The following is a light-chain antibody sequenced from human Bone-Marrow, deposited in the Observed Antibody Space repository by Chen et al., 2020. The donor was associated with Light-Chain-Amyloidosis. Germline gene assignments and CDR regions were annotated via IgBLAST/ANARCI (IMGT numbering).Light chain of an antibody. CDR2: GSS. CDR1: QTISSNY. Sequence: EMVLTQSPGTLSSSPGEGANLSCRASQTISSNYLTGYQQEFGQAPRLLIYGSSSRSTGIPDRFTGSGSGTDFTHTINRLEPEDFAMYYCQQYGTSPLTFGGGTKVEIK. CDR3: QQYGTSPLT. V-gene: IGKV3-20*01. J-gene: IGKJ4*01.